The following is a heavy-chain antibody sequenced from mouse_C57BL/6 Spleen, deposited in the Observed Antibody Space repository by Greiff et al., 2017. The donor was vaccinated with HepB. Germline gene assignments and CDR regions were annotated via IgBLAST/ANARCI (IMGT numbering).Heavy chain of an antibody. V-gene: IGHV1-82*01. CDR1: GYAFSSSW. CDR2: IYPGDGDT. J-gene: IGHJ2*01. Sequence: VQVVESGPELVKPGASVKISCKASGYAFSSSWMNWVKQRPGKGLEWIGRIYPGDGDTNYNGKFKGKATLTADKSSSTAYMQLSSLTSEDSAVYFCARAAMITGLYFDYWGQGTTLTVSS. CDR3: ARAAMITGLYFDY. D-gene: IGHD2-4*01.